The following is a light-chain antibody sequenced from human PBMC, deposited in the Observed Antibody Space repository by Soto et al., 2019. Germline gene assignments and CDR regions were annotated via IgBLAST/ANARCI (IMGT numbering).Light chain of an antibody. CDR3: QQRNNWPRIT. J-gene: IGKJ5*01. Sequence: EIVLTQSPATLSLSPVERATLSCMASQSVRNYLAWYQHKPGQAPRLLIYEASNRAAGIPARFSGSGSGTDFTLTISSLEPEDFAVYYCQQRNNWPRITFGQGTRLEIK. V-gene: IGKV3-11*01. CDR1: QSVRNY. CDR2: EAS.